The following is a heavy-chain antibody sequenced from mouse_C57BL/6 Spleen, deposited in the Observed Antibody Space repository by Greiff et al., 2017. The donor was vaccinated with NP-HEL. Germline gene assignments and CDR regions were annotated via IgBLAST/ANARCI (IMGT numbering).Heavy chain of an antibody. CDR1: GYSFTSYY. V-gene: IGHV1-66*01. D-gene: IGHD1-1*01. J-gene: IGHJ3*01. CDR3: AKGYYYGSLFAY. CDR2: IYPGSGNT. Sequence: VMLVESGPELVKPGASVKISCKASGYSFTSYYIHWVKQRPGQGLEWIGWIYPGSGNTKYNEKFKGKATLTADTSSSTAYMQLSSLTSEDSAVYYFAKGYYYGSLFAYWGQGTLVTVSA.